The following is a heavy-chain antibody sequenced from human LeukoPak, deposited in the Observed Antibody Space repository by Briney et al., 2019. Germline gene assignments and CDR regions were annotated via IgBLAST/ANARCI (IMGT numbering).Heavy chain of an antibody. CDR2: IHHSVTP. CDR3: ARVRDSFDY. CDR1: GDSISNSVYY. Sequence: SETLSLTCTVSGDSISNSVYYWSWIRQHPGKGLEWIGYIHHSVTPYYSPTLKSRLTISVDTSKNQFSLQLSSVTAADTAVYYCARVRDSFDYWGQGTLVTVSS. J-gene: IGHJ4*02. V-gene: IGHV4-31*02.